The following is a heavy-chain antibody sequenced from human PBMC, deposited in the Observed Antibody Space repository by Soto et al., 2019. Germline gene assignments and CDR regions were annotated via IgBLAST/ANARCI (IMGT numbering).Heavy chain of an antibody. V-gene: IGHV1-69*01. Sequence: QVQLVQSGAEVKKPGSSVKVSCKASGGIFSTYAISWLRQAPGQGLEWMGGIIPIFGTLNYAQRFQGRVTITADESTSTADKEMSRLRSEDTAVYYGARDRDDYGSGNYYTRIDFWGQGTLVTVSS. CDR1: GGIFSTYA. D-gene: IGHD3-10*01. CDR3: ARDRDDYGSGNYYTRIDF. J-gene: IGHJ4*02. CDR2: IIPIFGTL.